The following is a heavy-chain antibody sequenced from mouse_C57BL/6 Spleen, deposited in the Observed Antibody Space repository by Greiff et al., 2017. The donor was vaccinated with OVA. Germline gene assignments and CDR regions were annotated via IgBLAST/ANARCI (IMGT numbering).Heavy chain of an antibody. CDR1: GFTFSSYA. J-gene: IGHJ4*01. V-gene: IGHV5-9-1*02. CDR3: TRDTYYDYDGSYAMDD. CDR2: ISSGGDYI. D-gene: IGHD2-4*01. Sequence: EVKLVESGEGLVKPGGSLKLSCAASGFTFSSYAMSWVRQTPEKRLEWVAYISSGGDYIYYADTVKGRFTISRDNARNTLYLQMSRLKSEDTAMYYCTRDTYYDYDGSYAMDDWGQGTSVTVSS.